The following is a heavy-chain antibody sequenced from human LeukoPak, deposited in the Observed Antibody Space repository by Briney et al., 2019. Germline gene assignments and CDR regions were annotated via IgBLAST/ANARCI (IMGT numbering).Heavy chain of an antibody. J-gene: IGHJ4*02. CDR3: ARVGHRGKLLWFGEFLYFDY. V-gene: IGHV4-61*02. Sequence: SETLSLTCTVSGGSFSTDYYYWSWIRQPAGRGLEWIGRIYSSGTTKYNPSLKSRVTISIDMSKNQFSLKLSSVTAADTAVYYCARVGHRGKLLWFGEFLYFDYWGQGTLVTVSS. D-gene: IGHD3-10*01. CDR1: GGSFSTDYYY. CDR2: IYSSGTT.